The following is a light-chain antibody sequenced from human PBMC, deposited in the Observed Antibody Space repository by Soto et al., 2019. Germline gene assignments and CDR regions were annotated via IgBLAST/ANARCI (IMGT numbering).Light chain of an antibody. Sequence: EIVITQSPATLSVSPGEGVTLSCRASQSVSSNLAWYQQRPGQAPRLLIYGASTRANGIPARFSGSGSGTELTLTISSLQSEDFAVYDCQQYNNWPPITFGQGTRLEIK. CDR3: QQYNNWPPIT. V-gene: IGKV3-15*01. CDR1: QSVSSN. CDR2: GAS. J-gene: IGKJ5*01.